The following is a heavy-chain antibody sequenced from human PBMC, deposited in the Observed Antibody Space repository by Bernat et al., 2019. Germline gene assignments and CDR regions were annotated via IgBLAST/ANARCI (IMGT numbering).Heavy chain of an antibody. Sequence: EVQLVESGGGLVQPGGSLRLSCAASGFPFSSYSMNWVRQAPGKGLEWVSYISSSSSTIYYAASVKGRFTISRDNAKNSLYLQMNSLRAEDTAVYYCARDFPTGYSGYDYYYYGMDVWGQGTTVTVSS. V-gene: IGHV3-48*01. J-gene: IGHJ6*02. CDR1: GFPFSSYS. D-gene: IGHD5-12*01. CDR2: ISSSSSTI. CDR3: ARDFPTGYSGYDYYYYGMDV.